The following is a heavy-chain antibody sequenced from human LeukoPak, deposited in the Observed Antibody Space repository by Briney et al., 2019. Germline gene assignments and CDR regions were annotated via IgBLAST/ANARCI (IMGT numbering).Heavy chain of an antibody. CDR3: ATAFYFDSSGPDWYFDL. D-gene: IGHD3-22*01. Sequence: GGSLRLSCAASGFTFTTYAMNWVRQAPGQGLEWVSVSGSGGSTYYADSVKGRFTISRDNSKKTLYLEVNSLRAEDSAVYYCATAFYFDSSGPDWYFDLWGRGTLVTVSS. V-gene: IGHV3-23*01. CDR1: GFTFTTYA. CDR2: SGSGGST. J-gene: IGHJ2*01.